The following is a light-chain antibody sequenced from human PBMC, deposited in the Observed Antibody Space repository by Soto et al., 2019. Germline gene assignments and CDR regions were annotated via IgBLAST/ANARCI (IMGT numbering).Light chain of an antibody. CDR2: EVS. Sequence: QSVLTQPASVSGSPGQSIAISCTGTTSDVGGYNYVSWYQQHPGMAPQLLIYEVSDRPSGVSNRFSGSKSGNTASLTISGLQAEDEADYFCTSYTTTSAVIFGGGTKVTVL. V-gene: IGLV2-14*01. CDR3: TSYTTTSAVI. J-gene: IGLJ2*01. CDR1: TSDVGGYNY.